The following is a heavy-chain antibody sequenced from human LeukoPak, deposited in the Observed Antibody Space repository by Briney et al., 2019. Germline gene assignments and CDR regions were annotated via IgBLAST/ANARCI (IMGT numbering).Heavy chain of an antibody. Sequence: ASVKVSCKASGYTFPSYFMHWVRQAPGQGLEWMGIINPTGGSTTYAQKFQGRVTMTRDTSTSTVYMELSSLRSEDTAVYYCARDEDGGRWFGELFFGVPYYYYGMDVWGQGTTVTVSS. J-gene: IGHJ6*02. D-gene: IGHD3-10*01. CDR3: ARDEDGGRWFGELFFGVPYYYYGMDV. CDR2: INPTGGST. V-gene: IGHV1-46*01. CDR1: GYTFPSYF.